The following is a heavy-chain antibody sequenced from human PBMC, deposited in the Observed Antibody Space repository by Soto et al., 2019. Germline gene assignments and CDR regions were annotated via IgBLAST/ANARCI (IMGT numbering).Heavy chain of an antibody. V-gene: IGHV4-4*07. J-gene: IGHJ4*02. CDR3: ARGSLAPDY. CDR2: IYTSGST. CDR1: GASLNNYY. D-gene: IGHD3-10*01. Sequence: QVQLQESGPGLVKPSETLSLTCTVSGASLNNYYWSWVRQPAGKGLEWVGRIYTSGSTNYNPSLASRVTMSVDTSKNQFSLNLSSVTAADTAVYFCARGSLAPDYWGQGTLITVSS.